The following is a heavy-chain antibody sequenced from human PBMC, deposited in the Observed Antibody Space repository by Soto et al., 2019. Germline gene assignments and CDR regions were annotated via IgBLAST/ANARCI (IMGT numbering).Heavy chain of an antibody. J-gene: IGHJ6*02. D-gene: IGHD5-12*01. Sequence: ASVKVSCKASGYTLKSYDVMWVRKAPGQGLEWMGWISGHNGKADYAENFQGRVIMTTDTSTATASMDLRGLRSDDTAVYYCARKGYIGNFAMDVWGQGTTVTVYS. CDR3: ARKGYIGNFAMDV. V-gene: IGHV1-18*04. CDR1: GYTLKSYD. CDR2: ISGHNGKA.